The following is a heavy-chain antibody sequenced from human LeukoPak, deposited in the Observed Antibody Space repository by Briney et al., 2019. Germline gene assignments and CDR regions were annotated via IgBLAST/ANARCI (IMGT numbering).Heavy chain of an antibody. J-gene: IGHJ6*02. CDR3: ARMYYDDVWGSYRTPYGMDV. CDR1: GYFISSGYY. Sequence: PSETLSLTCAVSGYFISSGYYWGWIRQPPVKGLEWIGRIHHSGSTYYNPSLKSRVTISVDTSKNHLSLNLSSVTAADTAVYYCARMYYDDVWGSYRTPYGMDVWGQGXTVTXSS. V-gene: IGHV4-38-2*01. CDR2: IHHSGST. D-gene: IGHD3-16*02.